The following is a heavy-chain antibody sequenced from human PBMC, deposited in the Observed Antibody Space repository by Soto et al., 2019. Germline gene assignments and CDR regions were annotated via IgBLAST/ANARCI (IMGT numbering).Heavy chain of an antibody. D-gene: IGHD3-3*01. J-gene: IGHJ5*02. CDR1: GGTFSSYA. CDR3: ARDITIFGVVTRGWFDP. V-gene: IGHV1-69*13. Sequence: GASVKVSCKASGGTFSSYAISWVRQAPGRGLEWMGGIIPIFGTANYAQKFQGRVTITADESTSTAYMELSSLRSEDTAVYYCARDITIFGVVTRGWFDPWGQGTLVTVSS. CDR2: IIPIFGTA.